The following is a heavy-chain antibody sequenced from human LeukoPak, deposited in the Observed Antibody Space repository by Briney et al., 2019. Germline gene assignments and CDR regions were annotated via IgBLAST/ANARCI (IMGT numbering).Heavy chain of an antibody. V-gene: IGHV4-59*01. CDR1: GDSISSYY. D-gene: IGHD3-10*01. J-gene: IGHJ6*02. Sequence: SETLSLTCTVAGDSISSYYWSWIRQPPGKGLEWIGYIYYSGSTNYNPSLKSRVTISVDTSKNQFSLKLSSVTAADTAVYYCARGGRPMQEYYYGMDVWGQGTTVTVSS. CDR3: ARGGRPMQEYYYGMDV. CDR2: IYYSGST.